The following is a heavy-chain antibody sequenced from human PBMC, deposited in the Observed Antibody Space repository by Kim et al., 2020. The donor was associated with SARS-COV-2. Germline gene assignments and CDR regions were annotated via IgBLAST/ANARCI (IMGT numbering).Heavy chain of an antibody. CDR1: GGTFSSYA. CDR2: IIPIFGTA. D-gene: IGHD6-19*01. Sequence: SVKVSCKASGGTFSSYAISWVRQAPGQGLEWMGGIIPIFGTANYAQKFQGRVTITADESTSTAYMELSSLRSEDTAVYYCARNPEQTKAYSSGWREDYYYGMDVWGQGTTVTVSS. J-gene: IGHJ6*02. CDR3: ARNPEQTKAYSSGWREDYYYGMDV. V-gene: IGHV1-69*13.